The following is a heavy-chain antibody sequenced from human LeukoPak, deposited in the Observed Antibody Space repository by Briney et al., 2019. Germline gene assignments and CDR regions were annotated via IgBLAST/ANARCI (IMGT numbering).Heavy chain of an antibody. CDR2: IYYSGST. J-gene: IGHJ6*04. CDR3: ARVPTYYYGSGSYYNYYYYGMDV. V-gene: IGHV4-31*03. D-gene: IGHD3-10*01. CDR1: GGSISSGGYY. Sequence: SETLSLTCTVSGGSISSGGYYWSWIRQHPGKGLEWIGYIYYSGSTYYSPSLKSRVTISVDTSKNQFSLKLSSVTATDTAVYYCARVPTYYYGSGSYYNYYYYGMDVWGKGTTVTVSS.